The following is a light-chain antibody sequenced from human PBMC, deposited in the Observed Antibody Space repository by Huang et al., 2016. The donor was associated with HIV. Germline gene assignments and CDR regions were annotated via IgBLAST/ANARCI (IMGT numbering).Light chain of an antibody. CDR3: HQRAGWPL. V-gene: IGKV3-11*01. J-gene: IGKJ4*02. Sequence: EVVLTQSPATLSLSPGERATLSCRASQTISSYLAWYQHKPGQPPRLLIYETSKRATGIPARLSGSGSGTDFTLTISSLEPEDCAVYYCHQRAGWPLFGGGTKVEIK. CDR2: ETS. CDR1: QTISSY.